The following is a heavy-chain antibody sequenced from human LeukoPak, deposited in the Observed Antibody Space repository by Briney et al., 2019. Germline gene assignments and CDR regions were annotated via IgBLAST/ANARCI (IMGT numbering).Heavy chain of an antibody. J-gene: IGHJ4*02. V-gene: IGHV1-2*02. Sequence: ASVKVSCKASGYTFTAYYLHWVRQAPGQGLEWMGWINPNSSGTDYAQKFQGRVTMTRDTSISTAYMELSRLRSDDTAVFYCASGRGGYGYNYYYWGQGTLVTVSS. CDR3: ASGRGGYGYNYYY. CDR2: INPNSSGT. D-gene: IGHD5-24*01. CDR1: GYTFTAYY.